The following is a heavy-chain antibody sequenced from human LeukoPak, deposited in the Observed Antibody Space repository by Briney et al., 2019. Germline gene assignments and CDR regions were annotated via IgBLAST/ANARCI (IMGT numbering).Heavy chain of an antibody. CDR3: ERVWGDYSNTDY. CDR1: GFTFSRYP. Sequence: PGGSLRLSCAASGFTFSRYPMIWVRQAPGKGLECISYISGGGDAIHYADSVKGRFTFSRDNAKNSLYLQMNSLRAEDTAVYYCERVWGDYSNTDYWGQGTLVTVSS. J-gene: IGHJ4*02. CDR2: ISGGGDAI. V-gene: IGHV3-48*01. D-gene: IGHD4-11*01.